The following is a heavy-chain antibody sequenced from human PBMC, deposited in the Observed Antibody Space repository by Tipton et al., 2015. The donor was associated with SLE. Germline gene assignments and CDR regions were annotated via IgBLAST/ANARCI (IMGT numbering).Heavy chain of an antibody. CDR1: GLTFSNYW. CDR3: ARALPVTFGGGVVTSLGF. D-gene: IGHD3-16*01. Sequence: GSLRLSCAASGLTFSNYWMNWVRQFPGKGLEWVANIKEDGSETYYVDSTKGRFTVSRDNAKNSLFLQMNSLRAEDTALYYCARALPVTFGGGVVTSLGFWGQGTLVSVTS. J-gene: IGHJ4*02. V-gene: IGHV3-7*01. CDR2: IKEDGSET.